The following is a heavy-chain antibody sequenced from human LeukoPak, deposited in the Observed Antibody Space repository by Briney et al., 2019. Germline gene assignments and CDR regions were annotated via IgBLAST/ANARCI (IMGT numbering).Heavy chain of an antibody. CDR1: GGSISSYY. CDR2: IYYSGST. V-gene: IGHV4-59*01. Sequence: PSETLSLTCTVSGGSISSYYWSWIRQPPGKGLEWIGYIYYSGSTNYNPSLKSRVTISVDTSKNQFSLKLSSVTAADTAVYYCARRGSSSWYQFDYWGQGTLVTVSS. J-gene: IGHJ4*02. CDR3: ARRGSSSWYQFDY. D-gene: IGHD6-13*01.